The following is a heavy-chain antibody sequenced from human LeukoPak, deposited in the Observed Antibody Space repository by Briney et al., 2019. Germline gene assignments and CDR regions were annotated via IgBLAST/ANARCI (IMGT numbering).Heavy chain of an antibody. V-gene: IGHV3-30*18. D-gene: IGHD4-17*01. J-gene: IGHJ1*01. CDR1: GFTFSSFG. CDR3: AKSHPPTVTTEEGEYLQH. CDR2: ISFDGSNQ. Sequence: GGSLRLSCAASGFTFSSFGMHWVRQAPGQGLEWVAVISFDGSNQYYADSVKGRFTIYRDNFKNTVYLQMNSQRAEETAVYYCAKSHPPTVTTEEGEYLQHWGQGTLVTVSS.